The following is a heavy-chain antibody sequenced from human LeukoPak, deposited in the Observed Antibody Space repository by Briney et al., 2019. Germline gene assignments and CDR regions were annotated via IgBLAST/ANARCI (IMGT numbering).Heavy chain of an antibody. CDR2: ISGGNGNTYYA. D-gene: IGHD3-9*01. CDR1: GFPFSSYA. V-gene: IGHV3-23*01. CDR3: AKFYDILAGYFDY. Sequence: GGSLRLSCAASGFPFSSYAMSWVRQSPGKGLEWVSAISGGNGNTYYAYYADSVRGRFTISRDSSKNTLYLQMNSLRAEDTAVYYCAKFYDILAGYFDYWGQGTLVTVSS. J-gene: IGHJ4*02.